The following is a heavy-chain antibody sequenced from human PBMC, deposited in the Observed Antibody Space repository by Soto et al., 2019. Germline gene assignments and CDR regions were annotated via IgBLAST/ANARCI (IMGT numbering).Heavy chain of an antibody. J-gene: IGHJ3*02. CDR1: GFTFSSYA. Sequence: EVQVVESGGGSVQPGGSLRLSCEASGFTFSSYAMSWVRQAPGKGPEWVSGTSSSGGSTYYADSVKGRFTISRDNFKNTLYLQMNSLRAEDTALYYCGRDPNGDYVGAFDIWGQGTLVTVSS. D-gene: IGHD4-17*01. V-gene: IGHV3-23*04. CDR2: TSSSGGST. CDR3: GRDPNGDYVGAFDI.